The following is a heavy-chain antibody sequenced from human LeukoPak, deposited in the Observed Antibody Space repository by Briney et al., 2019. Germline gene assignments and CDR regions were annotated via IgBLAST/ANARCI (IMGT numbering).Heavy chain of an antibody. J-gene: IGHJ4*02. CDR2: IKPDGSEK. V-gene: IGHV3-7*03. CDR1: GFTFSTYW. Sequence: GGSLRLSCAASGFTFSTYWMSWVRQAPGKGLEWVANIKPDGSEKHYVDSVKGRFTISRDNSKNTLYLQMNSLRAEDTAVYYCAKGGEWELLPIDDYWGQGTLVTVSS. CDR3: AKGGEWELLPIDDY. D-gene: IGHD1-26*01.